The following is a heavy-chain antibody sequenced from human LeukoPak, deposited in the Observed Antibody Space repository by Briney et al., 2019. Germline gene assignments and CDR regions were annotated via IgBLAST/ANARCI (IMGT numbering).Heavy chain of an antibody. CDR2: IYHSGST. J-gene: IGHJ4*02. D-gene: IGHD6-13*01. Sequence: PSETLSLTCTVSGGSISSGGYYWSWIRQPPGKGLEWIGYIYHSGSTYYNPSLKSRVTISVDTSKNQFSLKLSSVTAADTAVYYCARRGNSSSWYYFDYWGQGTLVTVSS. CDR1: GGSISSGGYY. V-gene: IGHV4-30-2*01. CDR3: ARRGNSSSWYYFDY.